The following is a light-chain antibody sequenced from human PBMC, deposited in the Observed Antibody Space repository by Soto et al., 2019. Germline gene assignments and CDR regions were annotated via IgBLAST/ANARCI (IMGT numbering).Light chain of an antibody. J-gene: IGKJ5*01. CDR2: DAS. CDR1: QSITPW. V-gene: IGKV1-5*01. CDR3: QQYESYSAIT. Sequence: DIQMTQSPSTRSASVGDRGTITCRASQSITPWLAWYQQKPGKAPNLLIYDASSLQSGVPSRFSGSGSGTEFTLTISSLQPDDFATYYCQQYESYSAITFGQGTRLEIK.